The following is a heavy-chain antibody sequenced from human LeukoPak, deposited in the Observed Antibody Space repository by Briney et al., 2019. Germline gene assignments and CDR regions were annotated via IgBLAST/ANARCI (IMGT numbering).Heavy chain of an antibody. CDR1: GGSITSVSYS. D-gene: IGHD3-22*01. Sequence: SETLSLTCTVSGGSITSVSYSWSWIRQPAGKGLEWIGRIYSSGSTNYNPSLKSRVTISVDTSKKQFSLKLNSVTAADTAVYYCAREKIGYYDSSGRGWFDPWGQGTLVTVSS. CDR2: IYSSGST. V-gene: IGHV4-61*02. CDR3: AREKIGYYDSSGRGWFDP. J-gene: IGHJ5*02.